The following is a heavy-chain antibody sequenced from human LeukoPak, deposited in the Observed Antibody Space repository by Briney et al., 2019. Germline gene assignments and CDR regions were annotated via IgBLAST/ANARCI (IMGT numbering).Heavy chain of an antibody. V-gene: IGHV4-4*07. Sequence: SETLSLTCTVSGGSISSYYWSWIRQPAGKGLEWIGRIYTSGSTNYNPSLKSRVTMSVDTPKNQFSLKLSSVTAADTAVYYCARDKGGSDKYYYGMDVWGQGTTVTVSS. CDR2: IYTSGST. CDR3: ARDKGGSDKYYYGMDV. J-gene: IGHJ6*02. D-gene: IGHD1-26*01. CDR1: GGSISSYY.